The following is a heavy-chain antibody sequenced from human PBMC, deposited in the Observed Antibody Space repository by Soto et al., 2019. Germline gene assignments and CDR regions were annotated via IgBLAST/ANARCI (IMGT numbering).Heavy chain of an antibody. Sequence: QVHLEESGGGVVKPGRSLRLSCAASGFSFSTYGMHWVRQAPGKGLEWVAVISHDGGNEYYADSVKGRFTISRDSSKNTVYLQMNNVRAEDTAVYYCAKDPSSGYNRGYFEFWGLGTLVTVSS. CDR2: ISHDGGNE. V-gene: IGHV3-30*18. D-gene: IGHD3-22*01. J-gene: IGHJ2*01. CDR1: GFSFSTYG. CDR3: AKDPSSGYNRGYFEF.